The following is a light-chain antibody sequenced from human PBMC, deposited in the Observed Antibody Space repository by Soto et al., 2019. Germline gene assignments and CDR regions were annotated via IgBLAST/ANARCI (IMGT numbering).Light chain of an antibody. J-gene: IGKJ1*01. V-gene: IGKV3-20*01. CDR2: VAS. Sequence: EIVLTQSPGTLSLSPGERATLSCMASQSVSSGYLAWNQQRPGQAPRLLIYVASSRATGITDRFSGSGSGTDFTLTISRLEPEDFAVYCWQQYGCSPRKFGQGTKVEVK. CDR3: QQYGCSPRK. CDR1: QSVSSGY.